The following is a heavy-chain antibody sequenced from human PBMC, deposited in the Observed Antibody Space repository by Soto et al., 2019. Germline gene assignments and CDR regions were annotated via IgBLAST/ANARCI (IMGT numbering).Heavy chain of an antibody. J-gene: IGHJ4*02. CDR1: GGSFSGYY. CDR3: ARESAGTYYFDY. Sequence: SETLSLTCAVYGGSFSGYYWSWIRQPPGKGLEWIGEINHSGSTNYNPSLKSRITINPDTTKNQISLQVNSVAPEDTAVYYCARESAGTYYFDYWGQGTVVTVSS. D-gene: IGHD6-19*01. V-gene: IGHV4-34*01. CDR2: INHSGST.